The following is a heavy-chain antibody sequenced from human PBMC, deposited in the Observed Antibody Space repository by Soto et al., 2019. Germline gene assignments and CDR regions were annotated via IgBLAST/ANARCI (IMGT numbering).Heavy chain of an antibody. CDR1: GGSISSNNYY. CDR3: ARLNIVVVPAAMAWFDP. D-gene: IGHD2-2*01. V-gene: IGHV4-39*02. Sequence: QLHLQESGPGLVKPSETLSLTCSVSGGSISSNNYYWGWIRQPPGKGLEWIVSISYGGSTYYNPSLESRVTMSVDTPKNHFSLRLRSVTAADTAVYYCARLNIVVVPAAMAWFDPWGQGTLVIVSS. CDR2: ISYGGST. J-gene: IGHJ5*02.